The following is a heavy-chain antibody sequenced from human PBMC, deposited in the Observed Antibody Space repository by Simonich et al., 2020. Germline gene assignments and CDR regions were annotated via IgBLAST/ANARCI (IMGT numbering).Heavy chain of an antibody. D-gene: IGHD6-6*01. J-gene: IGHJ6*03. CDR2: SNPHSGGT. Sequence: QVQLVQSGAEVKKPGASVKVSCKASGYTFTGYYMHWVRQAPGQGLGWRGWSNPHSGGTNYTQKLQGRATLTRDTSISTAFMELSRLRSDDTAVYYCARDRAARYYYYYYMDVWGKGTTVTVSS. V-gene: IGHV1-2*02. CDR1: GYTFTGYY. CDR3: ARDRAARYYYYYYMDV.